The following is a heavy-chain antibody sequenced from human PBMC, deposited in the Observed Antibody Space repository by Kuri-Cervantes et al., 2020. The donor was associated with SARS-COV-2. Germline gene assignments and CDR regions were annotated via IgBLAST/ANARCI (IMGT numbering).Heavy chain of an antibody. CDR2: IYPGDSDT. D-gene: IGHD3-10*01. CDR3: ARRWYEYASGTPSFDY. J-gene: IGHJ4*02. CDR1: GYTFTNYW. Sequence: GGSLRLSCKGSGYTFTNYWIGWVRQMPGKGLEWMGIIYPGDSDTRYSPSLQGQVTISADKSTSTAYLQWSSLKASDTATYYCARRWYEYASGTPSFDYWGQGTLVTVSS. V-gene: IGHV5-51*01.